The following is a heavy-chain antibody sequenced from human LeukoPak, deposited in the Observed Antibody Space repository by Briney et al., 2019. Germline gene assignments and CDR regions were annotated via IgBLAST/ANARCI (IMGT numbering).Heavy chain of an antibody. Sequence: SETLSLTCTVSDDFSGDYITIYYWSAVRQPPGKGLEWIGNNSYTGTTNYNPSLKSRATMSFDTSKNQFSLSRSSVTASATALYFGVGAPNQYYLDYWGQGTLVAVSS. J-gene: IGHJ4*02. D-gene: IGHD3-16*01. V-gene: IGHV4-59*03. CDR2: NSYTGTT. CDR1: DDFSGDYITIYY. CDR3: VGAPNQYYLDY.